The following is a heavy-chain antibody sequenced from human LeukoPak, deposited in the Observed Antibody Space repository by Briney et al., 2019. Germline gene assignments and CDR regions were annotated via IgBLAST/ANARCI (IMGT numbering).Heavy chain of an antibody. J-gene: IGHJ3*01. Sequence: PGGSLRLSCAASGFTFSVAAMTWVRQAPGKGLEWVSLIGAGGESTYYADSVKGRFTISRDNSKNTRSLQMNSLRVEDTAMYFCAKDIQLSTWGLGTMVTVSS. CDR2: IGAGGEST. V-gene: IGHV3-23*01. CDR3: AKDIQLST. CDR1: GFTFSVAA. D-gene: IGHD5-24*01.